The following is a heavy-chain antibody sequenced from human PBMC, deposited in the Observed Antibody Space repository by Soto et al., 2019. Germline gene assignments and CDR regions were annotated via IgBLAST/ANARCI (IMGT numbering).Heavy chain of an antibody. Sequence: QVQLVESGGGLVKPGGSLRLSCAASGFTFSDYYMTWIRQAPGKGLEWVSYITGSGSTRYYADSVKGRFTISRDNAKNSLYLQMNSLRAEDTAVYYCATPLGTLRGIAYWGQGTLVTVSS. CDR3: ATPLGTLRGIAY. V-gene: IGHV3-11*01. CDR1: GFTFSDYY. CDR2: ITGSGSTR. J-gene: IGHJ4*02. D-gene: IGHD3-10*01.